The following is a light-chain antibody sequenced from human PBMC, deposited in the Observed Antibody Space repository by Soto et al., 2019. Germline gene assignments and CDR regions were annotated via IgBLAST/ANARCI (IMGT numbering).Light chain of an antibody. V-gene: IGLV1-44*01. J-gene: IGLJ3*02. CDR3: AAWDAGLNGWL. Sequence: QSVLTQPPSASGTPGQRVTISCSGSNSNVGNNTVNWYQQFPGTSPRLLIEANNQRASGVPDRFSGSKSANSASLAISGLKSEDEADYYCAAWDAGLNGWLFGGGTKVTVL. CDR1: NSNVGNNT. CDR2: ANN.